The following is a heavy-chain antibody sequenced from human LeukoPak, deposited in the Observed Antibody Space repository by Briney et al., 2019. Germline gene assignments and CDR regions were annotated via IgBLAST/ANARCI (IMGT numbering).Heavy chain of an antibody. CDR1: GGTFSSYA. CDR3: ARDATYYYDTGFLVASPTFDFDI. V-gene: IGHV1-69*05. J-gene: IGHJ3*02. D-gene: IGHD3-22*01. CDR2: IIPIFGTA. Sequence: SVEVSCKASGGTFSSYAISWVRQAPGQGLEWMGRIIPIFGTANYAQKFQGRVTITTDESTSTAYMELSSLRSEDTAVYYCARDATYYYDTGFLVASPTFDFDIWGQGTMVTVSS.